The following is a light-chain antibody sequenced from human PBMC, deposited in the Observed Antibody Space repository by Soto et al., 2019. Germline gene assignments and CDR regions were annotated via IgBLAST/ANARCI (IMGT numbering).Light chain of an antibody. CDR3: QKYNSAPWT. Sequence: DIQMTQSPSSLSASVGDRVTITCRASQGISIYLAWYQQKPGKVPKLLIYAATTLQSGVPSRFGGSGSGTDFTLTISSLQPEDVATYYCQKYNSAPWTFGQGTRVEIK. CDR1: QGISIY. V-gene: IGKV1-27*01. CDR2: AAT. J-gene: IGKJ1*01.